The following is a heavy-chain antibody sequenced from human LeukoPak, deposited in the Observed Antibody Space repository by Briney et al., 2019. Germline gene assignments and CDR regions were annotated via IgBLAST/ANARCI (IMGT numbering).Heavy chain of an antibody. J-gene: IGHJ4*02. CDR1: GFTFSAYW. CDR3: ARLTLSASDWCYDY. CDR2: IHSGGNEK. V-gene: IGHV3-7*01. D-gene: IGHD5-12*01. Sequence: GESLRLSCTASGFTFSAYWMRWVRQAPGKGLEWVASIHSGGNEKYHVDSVEGRFTVSRDNAKNSLYLQMNSLRTEYTAVYYCARLTLSASDWCYDYWGQGTLVTVSS.